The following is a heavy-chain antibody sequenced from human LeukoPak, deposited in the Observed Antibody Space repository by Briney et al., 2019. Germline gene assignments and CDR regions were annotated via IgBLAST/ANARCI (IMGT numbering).Heavy chain of an antibody. Sequence: GSSINNRSYYLGRIRQPPLKGPGLIWSIYSNSSTNHNPSLKSRVTISVDTSKNQFSLKLSSVTAADTAVYYCARVLPQRGYSYINYYYYMDVWGKGTTVTVSS. CDR2: IYSNSST. J-gene: IGHJ6*03. V-gene: IGHV4-39*07. CDR3: ARVLPQRGYSYINYYYYMDV. CDR1: GSSINNRSYY. D-gene: IGHD5-18*01.